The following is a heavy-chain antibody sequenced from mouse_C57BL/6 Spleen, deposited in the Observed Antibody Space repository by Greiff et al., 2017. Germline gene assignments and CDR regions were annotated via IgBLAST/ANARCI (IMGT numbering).Heavy chain of an antibody. J-gene: IGHJ4*01. V-gene: IGHV1-15*01. CDR1: GYTFTDYE. CDR3: TSDGYFHAMDY. D-gene: IGHD2-3*01. Sequence: VQLLQSRAELVRPGASVTLSCKPSGYTFTDYEMHWVKQTPVHGLEWIGAIDPETGGTAYNQKFQGKAILTADKSSSPAYMELRSLTSEDSAVYYCTSDGYFHAMDYRRPGASVPVFS. CDR2: IDPETGGT.